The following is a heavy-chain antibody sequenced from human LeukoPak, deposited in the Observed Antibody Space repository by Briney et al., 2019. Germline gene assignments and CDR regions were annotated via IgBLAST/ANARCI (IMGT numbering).Heavy chain of an antibody. D-gene: IGHD3-22*01. V-gene: IGHV1-18*01. Sequence: ASVKVSCKASGYTFTSYGISWVRQAPGQGLEWMGWISAYNGNTNYAQKLQGRVTMTTDTSTSTAYMELRSLRSDDTAVYYCARDQARYYYDSSGYADYWGQGNLVTVSS. CDR3: ARDQARYYYDSSGYADY. J-gene: IGHJ4*02. CDR2: ISAYNGNT. CDR1: GYTFTSYG.